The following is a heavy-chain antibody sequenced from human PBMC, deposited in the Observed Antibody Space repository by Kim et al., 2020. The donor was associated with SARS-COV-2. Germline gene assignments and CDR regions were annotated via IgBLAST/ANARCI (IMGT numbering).Heavy chain of an antibody. CDR3: SILPDYYYGMDV. V-gene: IGHV3-21*01. CDR2: ITCNSSHI. Sequence: GGSLRLSCAASGFTFSNYSMHWVRQAPGKGLEWVSSITCNSSHIYYADSVKGRFTISRDNSKNSLYLQMNSLRAEDTAVYYCSILPDYYYGMDVWGHGTTVSVSS. J-gene: IGHJ6*02. CDR1: GFTFSNYS.